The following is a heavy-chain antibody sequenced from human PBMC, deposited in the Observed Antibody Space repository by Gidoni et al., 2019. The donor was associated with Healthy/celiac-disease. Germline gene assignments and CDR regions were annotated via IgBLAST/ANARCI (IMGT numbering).Heavy chain of an antibody. D-gene: IGHD2-2*01. CDR2: ISSSSSYI. J-gene: IGHJ3*02. Sequence: EVQLVESGGGLVKPGGSLRLSCAASGFPFSIYSMNWVRQAPGKGLEWVSSISSSSSYIYYADSVKGRFTIARDNAKNSLYLQMNSLRAEDTAVYYCARDSRRGVVVVPAAILWGNHNDAFDIWGQGTMVTVSS. CDR3: ARDSRRGVVVVPAAILWGNHNDAFDI. V-gene: IGHV3-21*01. CDR1: GFPFSIYS.